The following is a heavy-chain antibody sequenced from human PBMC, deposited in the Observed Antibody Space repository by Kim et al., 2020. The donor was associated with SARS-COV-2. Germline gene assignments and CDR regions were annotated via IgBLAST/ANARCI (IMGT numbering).Heavy chain of an antibody. V-gene: IGHV3-33*01. CDR1: GFTFSSYG. CDR3: ARDLVGSSGLFDP. J-gene: IGHJ5*02. Sequence: GGSLRLSCAASGFTFSSYGMHWVRQAPGKGLEWVAVIWYDGSNKYYADSVKGRFTISRDNSKNTLYLQMNSLRAEDTAVYYCARDLVGSSGLFDPWGQGTLVTVSS. D-gene: IGHD6-19*01. CDR2: IWYDGSNK.